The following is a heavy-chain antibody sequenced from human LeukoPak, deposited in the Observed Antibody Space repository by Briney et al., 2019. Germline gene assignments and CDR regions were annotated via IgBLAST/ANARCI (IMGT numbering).Heavy chain of an antibody. Sequence: PSETLSLTCTVSGGSISSYYWSWIRQPPGKGLEWIGYIYYSGSTNYNPSLKSRVTISVDTSKNQFSLKLSSVTAADTAVYYCAREVAVATPNWFDPWGQGTLVTVSS. V-gene: IGHV4-59*01. CDR2: IYYSGST. CDR3: AREVAVATPNWFDP. D-gene: IGHD6-19*01. J-gene: IGHJ5*02. CDR1: GGSISSYY.